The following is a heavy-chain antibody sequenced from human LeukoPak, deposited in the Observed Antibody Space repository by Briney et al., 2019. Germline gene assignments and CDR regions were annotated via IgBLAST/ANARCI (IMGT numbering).Heavy chain of an antibody. CDR1: GFTFDDYG. D-gene: IGHD2-2*02. CDR3: ARTIVILPAGIDDRHFDY. J-gene: IGHJ4*02. CDR2: INWNGGST. V-gene: IGHV3-20*04. Sequence: GGSLRLSCAPSGFTFDDYGMSWVRHASGEGLEWVSGINWNGGSTGYADSLKGRFTISRDNAKNSLYLQMNSLRAGDTALYYGARTIVILPAGIDDRHFDYCGQGTLVTVPS.